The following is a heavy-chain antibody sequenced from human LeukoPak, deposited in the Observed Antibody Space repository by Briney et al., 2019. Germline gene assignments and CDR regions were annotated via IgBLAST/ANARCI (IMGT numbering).Heavy chain of an antibody. CDR3: ARAARGPSKKGYYYYYMDV. Sequence: PSETLSLTCTVSGYSISSGYYWGWIRPPPGKGLEWIGSIYHSGRTFYNPSLKSRVTISVDTSKNQFSLKLSSVTAADTAVYYCARAARGPSKKGYYYYYMDVWGKGTTVTVSS. CDR2: IYHSGRT. J-gene: IGHJ6*03. CDR1: GYSISSGYY. V-gene: IGHV4-38-2*02.